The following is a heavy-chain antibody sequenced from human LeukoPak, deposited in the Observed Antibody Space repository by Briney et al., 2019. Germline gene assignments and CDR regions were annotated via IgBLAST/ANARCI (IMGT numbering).Heavy chain of an antibody. D-gene: IGHD6-19*01. Sequence: PGGSLRLSCAASGFTFSSYAMSWVRQAPGKGLEWVSAISGSGGSTYYADSVKGRFTISRDNSKNTLYLQMNSLRAEDTAVYYCAKSPSPNYSSGWYFMDYWDQGALVTVSP. CDR3: AKSPSPNYSSGWYFMDY. CDR2: ISGSGGST. J-gene: IGHJ4*02. CDR1: GFTFSSYA. V-gene: IGHV3-23*01.